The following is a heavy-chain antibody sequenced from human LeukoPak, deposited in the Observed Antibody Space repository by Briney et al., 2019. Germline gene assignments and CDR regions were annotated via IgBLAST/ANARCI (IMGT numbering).Heavy chain of an antibody. CDR3: ARESLSRYSYAYGSFDH. CDR1: GGSISSYY. V-gene: IGHV4-59*01. J-gene: IGHJ4*02. Sequence: SETLSLTCTVSGGSISSYYWSWIRQPPGKGLEWIGYIYSSGTANYNPSLKSRVTISVDTSKNQFPLKLSSVTAADTAVYYCARESLSRYSYAYGSFDHWGQGTLVTVSS. D-gene: IGHD5-18*01. CDR2: IYSSGTA.